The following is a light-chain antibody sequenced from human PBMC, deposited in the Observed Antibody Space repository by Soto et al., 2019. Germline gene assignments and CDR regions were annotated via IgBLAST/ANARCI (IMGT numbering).Light chain of an antibody. CDR3: QQYNNWPFT. CDR2: GAS. V-gene: IGKV3-15*01. J-gene: IGKJ2*01. Sequence: EIVMTQSPATLSVSPGERATLSCRASQSVSSNLAWYQQKPGQAPRLLIYGASTRATGIPARFSGSRSGTEFTLTISSLQPEDFAVYYCQQYNNWPFTFGRGTKLEIK. CDR1: QSVSSN.